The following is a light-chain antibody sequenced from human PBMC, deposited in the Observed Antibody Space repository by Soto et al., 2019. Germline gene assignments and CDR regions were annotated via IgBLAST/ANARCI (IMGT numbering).Light chain of an antibody. Sequence: QSVLTQPPSVSGAPGQRVTISCTGSSSNIGAGYDVHWYQQLPGTAPKLLIYGNSNRPSGVPDRFSGSKSGTSASLAITGLQAEDXXDYYCQSYDSSLNGVIFGGGTKVTVX. CDR3: QSYDSSLNGVI. CDR1: SSNIGAGYD. J-gene: IGLJ2*01. CDR2: GNS. V-gene: IGLV1-40*01.